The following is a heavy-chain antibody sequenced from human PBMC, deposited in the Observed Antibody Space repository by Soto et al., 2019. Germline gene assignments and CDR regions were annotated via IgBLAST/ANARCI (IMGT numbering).Heavy chain of an antibody. V-gene: IGHV4-59*01. CDR1: GGSISSYY. D-gene: IGHD2-21*02. J-gene: IGHJ5*02. Sequence: SETLSLTCTVSGGSISSYYWSWIRQPPGKGLEWIGYIYYSGSTNYNPSLESRVTISEDTAKNQFSLKLSSVSAADAAVYYCARDRDDWFDPWGQGTLVTVSS. CDR3: ARDRDDWFDP. CDR2: IYYSGST.